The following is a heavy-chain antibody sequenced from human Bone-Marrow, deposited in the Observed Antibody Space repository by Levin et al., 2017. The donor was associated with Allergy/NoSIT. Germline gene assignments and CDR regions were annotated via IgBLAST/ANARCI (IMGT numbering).Heavy chain of an antibody. J-gene: IGHJ4*02. CDR1: GYSFISYY. Sequence: GESLKISCQGSGYSFISYYITWVRHMPGKGLEWMGKLDPRNSQTNYSPAFQGHVTISADKSNATAYLQWSGLKASDSAIYFCARLAYCGPDCYRSDYWGQGTLVTVTS. V-gene: IGHV5-10-1*01. D-gene: IGHD2-21*02. CDR3: ARLAYCGPDCYRSDY. CDR2: LDPRNSQT.